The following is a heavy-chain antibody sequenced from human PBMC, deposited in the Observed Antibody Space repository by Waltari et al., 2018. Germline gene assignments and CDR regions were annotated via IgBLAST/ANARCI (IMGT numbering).Heavy chain of an antibody. D-gene: IGHD6-13*01. CDR1: GGSISRSNSY. Sequence: QLQLQESGPGLAKPSETLSLTCAVSGGSISRSNSYWGWIRQPPGKGLEWLGSIYYSGSTYYNPSLKSRVTISVDTSKNQFSLRLSSVTAADTAVYYCARYSSSPYYYGMDVWGQGTTVTVSS. CDR2: IYYSGST. V-gene: IGHV4-39*07. J-gene: IGHJ6*02. CDR3: ARYSSSPYYYGMDV.